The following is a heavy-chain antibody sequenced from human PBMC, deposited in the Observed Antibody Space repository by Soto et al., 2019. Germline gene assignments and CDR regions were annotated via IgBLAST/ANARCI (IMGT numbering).Heavy chain of an antibody. CDR2: ISAYNGNT. J-gene: IGHJ5*02. D-gene: IGHD3-3*01. CDR1: GYTFTSYG. Sequence: ASVKVSCKVSGYTFTSYGISWVRQAPGQGLEWMGWISAYNGNTNYAQKLQGRVTMTTDTSTSTAYMELRSLRSDDTAVYYCARVRLYDFWSGYYVWFDPWGQGTLVTVSS. V-gene: IGHV1-18*01. CDR3: ARVRLYDFWSGYYVWFDP.